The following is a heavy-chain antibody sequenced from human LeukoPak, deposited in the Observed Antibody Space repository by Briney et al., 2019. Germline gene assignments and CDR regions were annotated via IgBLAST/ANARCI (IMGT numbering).Heavy chain of an antibody. V-gene: IGHV4-59*01. CDR3: ARGMGVAAAGTEGTFDY. J-gene: IGHJ4*02. Sequence: SETLSLTCTVSGGSISSYYWSWIRQPAGKGLEWIGYIYYSGSTNYNPSLKSRVTISVDTSKNQFSLKLSSVTAADTAVYYCARGMGVAAAGTEGTFDYWGQGTLVTVSS. CDR1: GGSISSYY. CDR2: IYYSGST. D-gene: IGHD6-13*01.